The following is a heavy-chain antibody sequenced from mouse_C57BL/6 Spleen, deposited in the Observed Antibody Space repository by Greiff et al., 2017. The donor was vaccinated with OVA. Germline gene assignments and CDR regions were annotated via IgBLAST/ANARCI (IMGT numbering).Heavy chain of an antibody. D-gene: IGHD2-12*01. J-gene: IGHJ2*01. CDR1: GFTFSSYA. CDR2: ISDGGSYT. Sequence: DVMLVESGGGLVKPGGSLKLSCAASGFTFSSYAMSWVRQTPEKRLEWVATISDGGSYTYYPDNVRGRFTISRDNAKNNLYLQMSHLMSEDTAMYYCARVTDYFDYWGQGTTLTVSS. CDR3: ARVTDYFDY. V-gene: IGHV5-4*03.